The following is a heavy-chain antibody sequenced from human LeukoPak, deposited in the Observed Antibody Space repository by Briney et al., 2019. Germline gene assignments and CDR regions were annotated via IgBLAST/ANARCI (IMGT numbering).Heavy chain of an antibody. CDR2: ISSRSFTI. J-gene: IGHJ3*02. CDR1: RFTFSAYS. V-gene: IGHV3-48*02. Sequence: GRTLRLSCAASRFTFSAYSMNWVRQAPGKGLDWVSYISSRSFTIYYENSVKGRFTISRDNAKNSLYLEMNSLRDEDTAVYYCARSVIAVAGYDAFDIWGQGTVVTVSS. CDR3: ARSVIAVAGYDAFDI. D-gene: IGHD6-19*01.